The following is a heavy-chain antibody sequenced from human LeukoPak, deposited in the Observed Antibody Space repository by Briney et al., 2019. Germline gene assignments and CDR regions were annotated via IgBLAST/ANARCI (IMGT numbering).Heavy chain of an antibody. Sequence: GGSLRLSCAASGFTVSNNYMSWVRQAPGKGLEWVSALYSGGSTFFADSVKGRFNISRDNSKNTLYLQMNSLRTEDTAVYYCASGLRGYGIWGQGTRVTVSS. CDR3: ASGLRGYGI. CDR1: GFTVSNNY. CDR2: LYSGGST. D-gene: IGHD2-15*01. J-gene: IGHJ3*02. V-gene: IGHV3-53*01.